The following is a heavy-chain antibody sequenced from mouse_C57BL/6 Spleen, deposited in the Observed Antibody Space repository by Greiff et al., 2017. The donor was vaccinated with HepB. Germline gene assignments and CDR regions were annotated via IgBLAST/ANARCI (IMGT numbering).Heavy chain of an antibody. CDR1: GYTFTSYW. D-gene: IGHD1-1*01. CDR2: IDPSDSYT. CDR3: ARDNGSSHYAMDY. J-gene: IGHJ4*01. Sequence: QVQLQQPGAELVMPGASVKLSCKASGYTFTSYWMHWVKQRPGQGLEWIGEIDPSDSYTNYNQKFKGKSTLTVDKSSSTAYMQLSSLTSEDSAVYYCARDNGSSHYAMDYCGQGTSVTVSS. V-gene: IGHV1-69*01.